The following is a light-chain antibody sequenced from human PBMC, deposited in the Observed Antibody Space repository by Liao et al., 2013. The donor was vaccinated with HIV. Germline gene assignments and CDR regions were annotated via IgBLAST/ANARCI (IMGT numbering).Light chain of an antibody. V-gene: IGLV3-1*01. CDR1: KLGDNY. J-gene: IGLJ2*01. Sequence: SYELTQPPSVSVSPGQTASITCSGDKLGDNYACWYQQKPGQSPVLVIYQDSQRPSGIPERFSGSQSGNTATLTISGTQTLDEADYYCQAWDSSNMIFGGGTKLTVL. CDR3: QAWDSSNMI. CDR2: QDS.